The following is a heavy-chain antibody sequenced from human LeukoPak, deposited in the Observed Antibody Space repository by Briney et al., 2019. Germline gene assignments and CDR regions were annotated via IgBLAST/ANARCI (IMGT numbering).Heavy chain of an antibody. V-gene: IGHV3-23*01. CDR1: RFTFRSHA. J-gene: IGHJ4*02. Sequence: GGSLRLSCVSSRFTFRSHAMSWVRRAPEKGLEFVSGIYENGGTTYYADSVKGRFSISRDNSKNTLYLQMDSLRGEDTAVYYCAKDFRIGYSAHFDYWGQGALVTVSS. CDR2: IYENGGTT. D-gene: IGHD2-21*01. CDR3: AKDFRIGYSAHFDY.